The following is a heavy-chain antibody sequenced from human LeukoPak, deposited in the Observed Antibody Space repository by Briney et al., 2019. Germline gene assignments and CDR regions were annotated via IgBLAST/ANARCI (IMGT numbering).Heavy chain of an antibody. CDR2: ISAYNGNT. CDR1: GYTLTSYG. CDR3: ARDRTSTVASPSDSFDI. V-gene: IGHV1-18*01. Sequence: ASVKVSCKASGYTLTSYGISWVRQAPGQGLEWMGWISAYNGNTNYAQKLQGRVTMTTDTSTSTAYMELRSLRSDDTAVYYCARDRTSTVASPSDSFDIWGQGTMVTVSS. J-gene: IGHJ3*02. D-gene: IGHD4-11*01.